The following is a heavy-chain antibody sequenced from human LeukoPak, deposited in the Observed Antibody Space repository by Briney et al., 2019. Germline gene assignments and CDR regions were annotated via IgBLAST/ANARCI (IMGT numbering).Heavy chain of an antibody. CDR2: IYASGNT. CDR1: GVSISSYY. D-gene: IGHD6-13*01. Sequence: SETLSLTCTVSGVSISSYYWSWVRQPAGKGLEWIGRIYASGNTNYNPSLKGRVTMTVDTSKNQFSLNLSSVTAADTAVYYCARGRGSSWYYFDSWGQGTLVTVSS. V-gene: IGHV4-4*07. CDR3: ARGRGSSWYYFDS. J-gene: IGHJ4*02.